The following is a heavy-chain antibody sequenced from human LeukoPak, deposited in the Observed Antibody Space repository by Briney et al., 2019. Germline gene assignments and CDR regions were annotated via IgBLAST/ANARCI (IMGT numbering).Heavy chain of an antibody. CDR2: ISGSGGST. CDR3: AKDINIVVVVATALGSAFDI. Sequence: PGGSLRLSCAASGFTFSSYGMSWVRQAPGKGLEWVSAISGSGGSTYYADSVKDRFTISRDNSKNTLYLQMNSLRAEDTALYYCAKDINIVVVVATALGSAFDIWGQGTMVTVSS. D-gene: IGHD2-15*01. V-gene: IGHV3-23*01. CDR1: GFTFSSYG. J-gene: IGHJ3*02.